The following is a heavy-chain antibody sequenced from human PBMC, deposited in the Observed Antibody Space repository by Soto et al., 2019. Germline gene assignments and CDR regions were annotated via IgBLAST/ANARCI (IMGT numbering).Heavy chain of an antibody. CDR1: GYTFTSYG. J-gene: IGHJ1*01. D-gene: IGHD6-19*01. V-gene: IGHV1-18*01. CDR2: ISAYNGNT. CDR3: ARGVWNSGWQAPAEYFQH. Sequence: ASVKVSCKASGYTFTSYGISWVRQAPGQGLEWMGWISAYNGNTNYAQKLQGRVTMTTDTSTSTAYMELRSLRSDDTAVYYCARGVWNSGWQAPAEYFQHWGQGTLVTVSS.